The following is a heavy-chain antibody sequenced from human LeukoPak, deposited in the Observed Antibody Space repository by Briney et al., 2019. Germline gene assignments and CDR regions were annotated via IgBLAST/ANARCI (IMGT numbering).Heavy chain of an antibody. V-gene: IGHV1-18*01. CDR1: GYTFISYG. Sequence: WASAKVSCKASGYTFISYGISWVRQAPGQGLEWMGWISAYNGNTSYAQKLQGRVTMTTDTSTSTAYMELRSLRSDDTAVYYCARDPRLWNLPGDWFDPWGQGTLVTVSS. CDR2: ISAYNGNT. D-gene: IGHD1-1*01. J-gene: IGHJ5*02. CDR3: ARDPRLWNLPGDWFDP.